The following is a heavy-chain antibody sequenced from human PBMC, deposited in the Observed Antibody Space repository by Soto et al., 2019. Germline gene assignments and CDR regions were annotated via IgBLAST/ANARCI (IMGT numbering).Heavy chain of an antibody. CDR3: AREEKMVGSPFNWFDP. Sequence: QVQRVQSGAEVKKPGSSVKVSCKASGGTFSSYAISWVRQAPGQGLEWMGGIIPIFGTANYAQKFQGRVTITEDKSTSTDYSELSSLRSEDTAVYYCAREEKMVGSPFNWFDPWGQGTLVTVSS. V-gene: IGHV1-69*06. J-gene: IGHJ5*02. CDR1: GGTFSSYA. CDR2: IIPIFGTA. D-gene: IGHD2-8*01.